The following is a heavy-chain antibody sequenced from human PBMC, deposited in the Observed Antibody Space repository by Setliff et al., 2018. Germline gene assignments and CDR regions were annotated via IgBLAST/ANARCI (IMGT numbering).Heavy chain of an antibody. J-gene: IGHJ6*03. CDR2: VRRKTNSYAT. V-gene: IGHV3-73*01. Sequence: PGGSLRLSCAASEFSLSDFHMHWVRQAPEKGLEWVGRVRRKTNSYATAYSASLKGRFTISRDDSKNTAYLQMNSLQSEDTAVYYCARRGVGMGMDVWGKGTTVTVSS. CDR1: EFSLSDFH. D-gene: IGHD2-2*01. CDR3: ARRGVGMGMDV.